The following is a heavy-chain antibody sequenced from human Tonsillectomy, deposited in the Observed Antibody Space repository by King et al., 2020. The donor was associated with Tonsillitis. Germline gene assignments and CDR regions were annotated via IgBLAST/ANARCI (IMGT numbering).Heavy chain of an antibody. J-gene: IGHJ6*02. CDR3: ARARGYSYGYLGYYYGMDV. CDR1: GYTFTGYY. V-gene: IGHV1-2*02. D-gene: IGHD5-18*01. Sequence: QLVQSGAEVKKPGASVKVSCKASGYTFTGYYMHWVRQAPGQGLEWMGWINPNSGGTNYAQKFQGRVTMTRDTSISTAYMELSRLRSDDTAVYYCARARGYSYGYLGYYYGMDVWGQGTTVTVSS. CDR2: INPNSGGT.